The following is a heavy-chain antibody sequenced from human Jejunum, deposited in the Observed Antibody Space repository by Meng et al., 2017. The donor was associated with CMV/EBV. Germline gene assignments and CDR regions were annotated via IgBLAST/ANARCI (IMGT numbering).Heavy chain of an antibody. Sequence: QAQLVQSGGEVKKPGASVKVSCKASGYTFTNYGITWVRQAPGQGLEWMGWINAYNGDTNYAQTLQGRLTMTTDTSTSTAYMELRSLRSDDTAVYYCARVEVGITSRDYWGQGTLVTVSS. CDR2: INAYNGDT. J-gene: IGHJ4*02. CDR1: GYTFTNYG. CDR3: ARVEVGITSRDY. D-gene: IGHD1-26*01. V-gene: IGHV1-18*01.